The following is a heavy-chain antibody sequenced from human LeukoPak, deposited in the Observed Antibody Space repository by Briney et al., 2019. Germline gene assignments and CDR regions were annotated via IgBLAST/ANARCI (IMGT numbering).Heavy chain of an antibody. CDR1: CGSIRSYY. D-gene: IGHD1-1*01. Sequence: SETLSLTCTVSCGSIRSYYGSWIRQPPGKGLEWIGYIYYSGSTNYNPSLKSRVTISVDTAKNQFSLKLSAVTAGDPAVYYCASVERPTVGSQPDYWGQGTLVTVSS. CDR2: IYYSGST. V-gene: IGHV4-59*01. J-gene: IGHJ4*02. CDR3: ASVERPTVGSQPDY.